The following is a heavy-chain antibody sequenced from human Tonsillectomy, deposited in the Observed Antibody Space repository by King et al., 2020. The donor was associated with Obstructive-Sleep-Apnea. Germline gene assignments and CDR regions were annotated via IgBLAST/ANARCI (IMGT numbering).Heavy chain of an antibody. CDR1: GFTFSSYS. D-gene: IGHD1-26*01. V-gene: IGHV3-21*01. CDR2: ISSSSSYI. J-gene: IGHJ6*02. CDR3: ARDLRYSGSYYYYYGMDV. Sequence: EQLVQSGGGLVKPGGSLRLFWASSGFTFSSYSMNWVRQAPGKGLEWVSSISSSSSYIYYAHSVYVRFTISRDNAKNSLYLQMNSLRAEDTAVYYCARDLRYSGSYYYYYGMDVWGQGTTVTVSS.